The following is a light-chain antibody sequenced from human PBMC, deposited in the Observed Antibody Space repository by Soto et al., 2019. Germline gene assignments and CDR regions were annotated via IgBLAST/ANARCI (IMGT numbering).Light chain of an antibody. CDR3: QVWDRSSDVV. V-gene: IGLV3-21*02. CDR2: DDR. J-gene: IGLJ2*01. Sequence: SYELTQPPAVSVAPGQTATIPCGGSNIGGKSVHWYRQRPDQAPVLVLYDDRDRPTRIPERLSGSNSGDTATLTNSRVVAGDEADYYCQVWDRSSDVVFGGGTKVTVL. CDR1: NIGGKS.